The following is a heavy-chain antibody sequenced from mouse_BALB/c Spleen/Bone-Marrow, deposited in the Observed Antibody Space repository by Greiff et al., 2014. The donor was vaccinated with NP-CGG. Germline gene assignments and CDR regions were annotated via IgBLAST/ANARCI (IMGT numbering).Heavy chain of an antibody. CDR3: TRRRSLDY. V-gene: IGHV1-63*01. CDR1: GYAFTNYW. J-gene: IGHJ2*01. Sequence: QVQLQQSGTELVRPGTSVKISCKASGYAFTNYWLGWVKQRPGHGLEWIGDIYPGSGNTYYNEEFKGKATLTADKSSSTAYMQLSGLTSEDSAVYFCTRRRSLDYWGQGTTLTVSS. CDR2: IYPGSGNT.